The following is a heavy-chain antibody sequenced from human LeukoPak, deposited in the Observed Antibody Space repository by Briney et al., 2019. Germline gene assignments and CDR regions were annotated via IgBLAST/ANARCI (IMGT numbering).Heavy chain of an antibody. CDR2: IYYSGST. J-gene: IGHJ4*02. CDR1: GGSISSYY. Sequence: SETLSLTCTVSGGSISSYYWSWIRQPPGKALEWIAYIYYSGSTNYNPSLKSRVTISVDTSKNQFSLKLNSVTAADTPVYYCARHVDYDPFFDYWGQGILVTVSS. D-gene: IGHD4-17*01. CDR3: ARHVDYDPFFDY. V-gene: IGHV4-59*08.